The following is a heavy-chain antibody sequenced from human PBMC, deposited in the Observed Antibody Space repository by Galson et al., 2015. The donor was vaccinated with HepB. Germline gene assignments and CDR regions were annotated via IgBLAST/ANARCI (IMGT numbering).Heavy chain of an antibody. Sequence: CAISGDSVSSHSAAWNWIRQSPSRGLEWLGRTYYRSKWYNDYAVSVKSRITINPDTSKNQFSLQLNSVTPEDTAVYYCARDSQGVMRPRGEGFDPWGQGTLVTVSS. CDR1: GDSVSSHSAA. V-gene: IGHV6-1*01. D-gene: IGHD3-16*01. J-gene: IGHJ5*02. CDR2: TYYRSKWYN. CDR3: ARDSQGVMRPRGEGFDP.